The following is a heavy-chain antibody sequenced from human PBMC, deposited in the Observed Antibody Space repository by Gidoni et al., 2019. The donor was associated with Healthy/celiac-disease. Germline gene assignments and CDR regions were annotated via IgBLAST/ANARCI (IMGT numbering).Heavy chain of an antibody. J-gene: IGHJ6*02. Sequence: QVQLVESGGGVVEPGRSLRLSCAASGFTFSSHGMHWVRQAPGKGLEWVAVISYDGSNKYYADSVKGRFTISRDNSKNTLYLQMNSLRAEDTAVYYCAKGDYGDLDGMDVWGQGTTVTVSS. CDR1: GFTFSSHG. CDR3: AKGDYGDLDGMDV. D-gene: IGHD4-17*01. CDR2: ISYDGSNK. V-gene: IGHV3-30*18.